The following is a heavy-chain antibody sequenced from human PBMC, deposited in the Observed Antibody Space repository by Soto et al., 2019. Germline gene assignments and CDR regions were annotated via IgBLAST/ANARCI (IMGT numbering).Heavy chain of an antibody. CDR2: IYYSGST. CDR1: GGSISSYY. Sequence: SETLSLTCTVSGGSISSYYWSWIQQPPGKGLEWIGYIYYSGSTNYNPSLKSRVTISVDTSKNQFSLKLSSVTAADTAVYYCARVGAVAGTDWFDPWGQGTLVTVSS. V-gene: IGHV4-59*01. CDR3: ARVGAVAGTDWFDP. J-gene: IGHJ5*02. D-gene: IGHD6-19*01.